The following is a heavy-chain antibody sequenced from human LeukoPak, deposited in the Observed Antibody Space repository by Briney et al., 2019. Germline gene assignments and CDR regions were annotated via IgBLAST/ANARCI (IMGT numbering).Heavy chain of an antibody. CDR1: GFTVSSNY. J-gene: IGHJ4*02. CDR2: ISGSGGST. CDR3: AKGLLWFGGPNDY. D-gene: IGHD3-10*01. V-gene: IGHV3-23*01. Sequence: GGSLRLSCAASGFTVSSNYMSWVRQAPGKGLEWVSAISGSGGSTYYADSVKGRFTISRDNSKNTLYLQMNSLRAEDTAVYYCAKGLLWFGGPNDYWGQGTLVTVSS.